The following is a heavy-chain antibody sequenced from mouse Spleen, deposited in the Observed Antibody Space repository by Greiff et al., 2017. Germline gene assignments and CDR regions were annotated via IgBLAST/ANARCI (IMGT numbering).Heavy chain of an antibody. D-gene: IGHD2-4*01. V-gene: IGHV1-61*01. CDR2: IHPSGSET. Sequence: QVQLKQPGAELVRPGASVKLSCKASGYSFTSYWMNWVKQRPGQGLEWIGMIHPSGSETRLNQKFKDKATLTVDKSSSTAYMQLSSPTSEDSAVYYCAREEGDYPFDYWGQGTTLTVSS. J-gene: IGHJ2*01. CDR1: GYSFTSYW. CDR3: AREEGDYPFDY.